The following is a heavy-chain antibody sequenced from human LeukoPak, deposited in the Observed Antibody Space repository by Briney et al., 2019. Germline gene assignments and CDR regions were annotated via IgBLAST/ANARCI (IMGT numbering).Heavy chain of an antibody. CDR2: MNPNSGNT. V-gene: IGHV1-8*01. J-gene: IGHJ6*02. D-gene: IGHD5-18*01. Sequence: ASVKVSCKASGYTFTSYDINWVRQATGQGLEWMGWMNPNSGNTGYAQKFQVRVTMTRNTSISTAYMELCSLRSEDTAVYYCARSGYSYGYYYYGMDVWGQGTTVTVSS. CDR3: ARSGYSYGYYYYGMDV. CDR1: GYTFTSYD.